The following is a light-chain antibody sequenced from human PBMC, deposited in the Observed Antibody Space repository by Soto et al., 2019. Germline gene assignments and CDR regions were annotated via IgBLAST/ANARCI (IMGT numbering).Light chain of an antibody. CDR2: DAS. J-gene: IGKJ5*01. V-gene: IGKV3-11*02. CDR1: QSVRTY. CDR3: QQRNSWPPIT. Sequence: EIVRTPSPVTLSLSPRERATLSCRTSQSVRTYLSWYQVKPGQAPRVXXYDASSRASGVPARFSGSGSGRDFTLTIISLEPEDFALYYCQQRNSWPPITFGQGTRLEIK.